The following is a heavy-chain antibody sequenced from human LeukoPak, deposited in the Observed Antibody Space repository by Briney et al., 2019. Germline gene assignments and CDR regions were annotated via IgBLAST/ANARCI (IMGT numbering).Heavy chain of an antibody. V-gene: IGHV3-23*01. CDR2: ISGSGGST. D-gene: IGHD6-19*01. Sequence: GGSLRLSCAASGFTFSSYAMSWVRQAPGQGLEWVSAISGSGGSTYYADSVKGRFTISRDNSKNTLYLQMNSLGAEDTAVYYCAKPPRRWLVRGGPFDYWGQGTLATVSS. CDR3: AKPPRRWLVRGGPFDY. CDR1: GFTFSSYA. J-gene: IGHJ4*02.